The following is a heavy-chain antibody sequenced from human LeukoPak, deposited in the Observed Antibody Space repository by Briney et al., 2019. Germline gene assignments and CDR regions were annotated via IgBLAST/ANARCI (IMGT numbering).Heavy chain of an antibody. J-gene: IGHJ5*02. V-gene: IGHV5-51*01. D-gene: IGHD3-10*01. CDR2: IYPGDSDT. Sequence: GESLQISCKGSGYSFTSYWIGWVRQMPGKGLEWMGIIYPGDSDTRYSPSFQGQVTISADKSISTAYLQWSSLKASDTAMYYCARQGVTMVRGVRSYWFDPWGQGTLVTVSS. CDR1: GYSFTSYW. CDR3: ARQGVTMVRGVRSYWFDP.